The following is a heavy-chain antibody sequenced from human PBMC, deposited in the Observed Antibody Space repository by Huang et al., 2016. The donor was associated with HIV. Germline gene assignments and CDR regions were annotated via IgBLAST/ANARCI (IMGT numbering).Heavy chain of an antibody. CDR3: AKERRVGVLSGPGPF. CDR1: EFTFSHYA. J-gene: IGHJ4*02. V-gene: IGHV3-30*18. D-gene: IGHD3-3*01. CDR2: ISDDGRNK. Sequence: QVQLVESGGGVAQPGGSLRLSCAHPEFTFSHYALYWVRQAPGKGLEWVALISDDGRNKYFADSVKGRFNISRDTSKDTNYLQMNDLRPDDTAIYYCAKERRVGVLSGPGPFWGQGTLVTVS.